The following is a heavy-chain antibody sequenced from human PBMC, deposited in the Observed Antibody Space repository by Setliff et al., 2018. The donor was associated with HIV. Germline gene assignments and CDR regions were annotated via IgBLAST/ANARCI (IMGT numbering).Heavy chain of an antibody. CDR1: GYTFSSYD. CDR2: MNPKSGNT. J-gene: IGHJ4*02. D-gene: IGHD5-12*01. V-gene: IGHV1-8*02. CDR3: ARDAGYSGSAWNY. Sequence: ASVKVSCKASGYTFSSYDINWVRQASGQGLEWMGWMNPKSGNTGYAQKFQGRVTMTRNTSISTAYMELSRLRSEDTAMYYCARDAGYSGSAWNYWGQGTLVTVSS.